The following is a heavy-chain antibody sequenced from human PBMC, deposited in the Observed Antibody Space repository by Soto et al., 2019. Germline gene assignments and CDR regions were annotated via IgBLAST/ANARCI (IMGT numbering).Heavy chain of an antibody. J-gene: IGHJ6*02. CDR3: ARSHSAYYYYGMDA. CDR2: IDPDSGDT. CDR1: RYTFTGYY. V-gene: IGHV1-2*02. Sequence: VQSGTEMKTPGASVKVTCKTSRYTFTGYYMHWVRQAPGRGLEWMGWIDPDSGDTNYVQKFQSRVTMTRDTSSATAYLEVSGLRRDDTAIYYCARSHSAYYYYGMDAWGQGTAVSVSS.